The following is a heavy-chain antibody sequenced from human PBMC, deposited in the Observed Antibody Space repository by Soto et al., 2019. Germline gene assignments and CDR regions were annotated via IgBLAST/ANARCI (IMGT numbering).Heavy chain of an antibody. CDR3: ARSTDYYDSSGYAPFDY. Sequence: SVKVSCKASGGTFSSYAISWVRQAPGQGLEWMGGIIPIFGTANYAQKFQGRVTITADESTSTAYMELSSLRSEDTAMYYCARSTDYYDSSGYAPFDYWGQGTLVTVSS. V-gene: IGHV1-69*13. CDR2: IIPIFGTA. D-gene: IGHD3-22*01. J-gene: IGHJ4*02. CDR1: GGTFSSYA.